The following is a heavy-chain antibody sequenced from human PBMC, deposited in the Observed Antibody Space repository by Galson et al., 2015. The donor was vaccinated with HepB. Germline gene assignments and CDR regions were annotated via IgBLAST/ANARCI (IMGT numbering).Heavy chain of an antibody. Sequence: QSGAEVKKPGESLRISCKAPGYSFTNYWISWVRQIPGKGLEWMGRIDPNESYINYNPSFQGHVTISTDKSITTAYLHWSSLKASDTAMYYCARRGGYGEYFHHWGQGTLVTVSS. CDR3: ARRGGYGEYFHH. D-gene: IGHD3-10*01. CDR2: IDPNESYI. J-gene: IGHJ1*01. V-gene: IGHV5-10-1*01. CDR1: GYSFTNYW.